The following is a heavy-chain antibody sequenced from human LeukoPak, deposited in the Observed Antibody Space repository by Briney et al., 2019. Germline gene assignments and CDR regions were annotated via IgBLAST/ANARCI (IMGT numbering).Heavy chain of an antibody. CDR2: IYWDDDK. V-gene: IGHV2-5*02. Sequence: KESGPTLVKPTQTLTLTCSFSGFSLSTSGVGVGWIRQPPGKALECLALIYWDDDKRYSPSLKTRLTITKDASKNQVVLTMTNMDPVDTATYYCAHTGSAAGNRARYLDYWGQGTLVTVSS. D-gene: IGHD6-13*01. CDR3: AHTGSAAGNRARYLDY. J-gene: IGHJ4*02. CDR1: GFSLSTSGVG.